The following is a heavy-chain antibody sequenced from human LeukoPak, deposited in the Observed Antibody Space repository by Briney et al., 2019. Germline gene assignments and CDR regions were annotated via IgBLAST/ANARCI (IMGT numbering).Heavy chain of an antibody. J-gene: IGHJ6*03. D-gene: IGHD3-16*02. V-gene: IGHV4-59*12. CDR3: ARRPGSNYVWGSYRYAPYYYYMDV. CDR1: GGSISSYY. Sequence: SETLSLTCTVSGGSISSYYWNWVRQPPGKGLEWIGYIYYSGSTNYNPSLKSRVTISVDTSKNQFSLKLSSVTAADTAVYYCARRPGSNYVWGSYRYAPYYYYMDVWGKGTTVTISS. CDR2: IYYSGST.